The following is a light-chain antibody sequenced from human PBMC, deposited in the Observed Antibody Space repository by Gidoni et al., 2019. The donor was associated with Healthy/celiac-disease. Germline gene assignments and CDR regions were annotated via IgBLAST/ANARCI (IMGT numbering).Light chain of an antibody. CDR1: QRFSSY. Sequence: EIVLTQYPPTLSSSPGERATLSCRASQRFSSYLAWYQQKPGQAPRLLIYDASNWATGIPARFSGSGSGTDFTLTISSLEPEDFAVYYCQQRSNWPWTFGQGTKVEIK. J-gene: IGKJ1*01. V-gene: IGKV3-11*01. CDR3: QQRSNWPWT. CDR2: DAS.